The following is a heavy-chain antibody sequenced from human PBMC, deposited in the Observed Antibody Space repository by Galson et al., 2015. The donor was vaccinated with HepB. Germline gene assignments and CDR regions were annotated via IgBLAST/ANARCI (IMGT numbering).Heavy chain of an antibody. Sequence: SVKVSCKASGGTFSSYAISWVRQAPGQGLEWMGGIIPIFGTANYAQKFQGRVTITADESTSTAYMELSSLRSEDTAVYYCARVYPAGDYGMEVWGQGTRNYGMDVWGQGTTVTVSS. D-gene: IGHD4-17*01. J-gene: IGHJ6*02. CDR3: ARVYPAGDYGMEVWGQGTRNYGMDV. V-gene: IGHV1-69*13. CDR2: IIPIFGTA. CDR1: GGTFSSYA.